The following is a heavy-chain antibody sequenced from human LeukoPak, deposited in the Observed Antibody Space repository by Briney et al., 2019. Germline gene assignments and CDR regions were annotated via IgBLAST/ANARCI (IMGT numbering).Heavy chain of an antibody. CDR1: GRSIATFY. CDR2: IYYTGNT. CDR3: ASGTVVTALDQ. J-gene: IGHJ4*02. Sequence: SETLSLTCAVSGRSIATFYWAWIRQPPGQALEWIGYIYYTGNTKYNPSLESRVTMSIDTSKNAFSLKIYSVNAADTAVYFFASGTVVTALDQWGQGTLVTVSS. D-gene: IGHD2-21*02. V-gene: IGHV4-59*01.